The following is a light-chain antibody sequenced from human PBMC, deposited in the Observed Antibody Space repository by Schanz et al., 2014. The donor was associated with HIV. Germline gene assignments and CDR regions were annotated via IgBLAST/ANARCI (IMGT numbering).Light chain of an antibody. J-gene: IGLJ2*01. Sequence: QSVLTQPPSVSAAPGQRVTISCSGSAFNIGHYSVSWYQQFPGTVPKLLIYDNNKRPSGVPDRFSGSKSGTSATLGITGLQAGDEADYYCGTWDSSLSVGALFGGGTKLTVL. V-gene: IGLV1-51*01. CDR2: DNN. CDR3: GTWDSSLSVGAL. CDR1: AFNIGHYS.